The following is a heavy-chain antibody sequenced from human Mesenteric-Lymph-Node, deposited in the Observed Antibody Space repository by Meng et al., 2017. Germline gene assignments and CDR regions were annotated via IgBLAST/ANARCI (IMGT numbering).Heavy chain of an antibody. CDR3: ARRFSSSLFDP. CDR2: INTITVIP. J-gene: IGHJ5*02. V-gene: IGHV7-4-1*02. D-gene: IGHD6-13*01. Sequence: VESCSVLKSPGPSFKISCTASGYACKSHSWMSVRQAPGQGHEWMGWINTITVIPTYAQDFTGRFVFSLYTSVSTAYLQISSLKAEDTAVFYCARRFSSSLFDPWGQGTLVTVSS. CDR1: GYACKSHS.